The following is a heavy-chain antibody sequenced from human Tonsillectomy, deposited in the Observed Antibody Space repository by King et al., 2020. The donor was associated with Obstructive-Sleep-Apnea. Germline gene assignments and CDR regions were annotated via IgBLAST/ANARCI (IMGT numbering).Heavy chain of an antibody. CDR2: ISYDGSNK. J-gene: IGHJ6*02. CDR3: AKEGGYSSSWYPLDYYYGMDV. V-gene: IGHV3-30*18. Sequence: VQLVESGGGVVQPGRSLRLSCAASGFTFSSYGMHWVRQAPGKGLEWVAVISYDGSNKYYADSVKGRFTNSRDNSKNTLYLQMNSLRAEDTAVYYCAKEGGYSSSWYPLDYYYGMDVWGQGTTVTVSS. CDR1: GFTFSSYG. D-gene: IGHD6-13*01.